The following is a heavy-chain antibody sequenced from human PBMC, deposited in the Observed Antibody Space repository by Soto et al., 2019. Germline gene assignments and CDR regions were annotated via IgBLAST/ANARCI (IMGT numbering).Heavy chain of an antibody. CDR3: ARGGYYYDN. D-gene: IGHD2-2*01. V-gene: IGHV3-74*01. CDR1: GFPFSSYW. Sequence: WSLRLSCAASGFPFSSYWMHWVRQTPGKGLVWVSRINSDGSGTRYTDSVKGRFTISRDNAKNTLYLQMNSLRAEDTAVYYCARGGYYYDNWGQGTLVTVSS. J-gene: IGHJ4*02. CDR2: INSDGSGT.